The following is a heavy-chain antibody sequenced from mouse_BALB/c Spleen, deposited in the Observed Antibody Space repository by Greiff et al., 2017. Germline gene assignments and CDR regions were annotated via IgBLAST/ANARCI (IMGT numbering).Heavy chain of an antibody. D-gene: IGHD1-1*01. J-gene: IGHJ1*01. V-gene: IGHV5-12-1*01. CDR3: ARHLISPYYYGSSYWYFDV. Sequence: EVQVVESGGGLVKPGGSLKLSCAASGFAFSSYDMSWVRQTPEKRLEWVAYISSGGGSTYYPDTVKGRFTISRDNAKNTLYLQMSSLKSEDTAMYYCARHLISPYYYGSSYWYFDVWGAGTTVTVSS. CDR1: GFAFSSYD. CDR2: ISSGGGST.